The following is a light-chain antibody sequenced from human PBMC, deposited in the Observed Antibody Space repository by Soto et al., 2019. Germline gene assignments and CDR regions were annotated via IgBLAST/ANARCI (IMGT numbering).Light chain of an antibody. Sequence: QSALTQPASVSGSPGQSITISCTGTSSDVAGYNFVSWYQQHPGKAPKLIIYEVSNRPSGISNGFSGSKSGNTASLTISGLQADDEADYYCSSSTTNSPFVFGPGTKLTVL. V-gene: IGLV2-14*01. CDR3: SSSTTNSPFV. CDR1: SSDVAGYNF. J-gene: IGLJ1*01. CDR2: EVS.